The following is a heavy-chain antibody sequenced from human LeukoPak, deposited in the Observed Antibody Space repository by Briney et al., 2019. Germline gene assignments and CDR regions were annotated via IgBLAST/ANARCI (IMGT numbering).Heavy chain of an antibody. Sequence: PGGSLRLSCAASGFTFSSYAMHWVRQAPGKGLEWVAVISYDGSNKYYADSVKGRFTISRDNAKNSLYLQMNSLRAEDTAVYYCARDWRDGRVDYFDYWGQGSLVAVSS. J-gene: IGHJ4*02. D-gene: IGHD2-15*01. CDR2: ISYDGSNK. CDR3: ARDWRDGRVDYFDY. V-gene: IGHV3-30*04. CDR1: GFTFSSYA.